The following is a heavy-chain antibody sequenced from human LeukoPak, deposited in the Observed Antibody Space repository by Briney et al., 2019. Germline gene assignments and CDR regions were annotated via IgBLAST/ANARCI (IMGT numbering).Heavy chain of an antibody. CDR1: GGTFSSYA. D-gene: IGHD6-19*01. CDR2: IIPIFGTA. Sequence: ASVKVSCKASGGTFSSYAISWVRQAPGQGLEWMGRIIPIFGTANYAQKFQGRVTITTDESTSTAYMELSSLRSEDTAVYYCARARAVAGSNYYYYYYMDVWGKGTTVTVSS. J-gene: IGHJ6*03. V-gene: IGHV1-69*05. CDR3: ARARAVAGSNYYYYYYMDV.